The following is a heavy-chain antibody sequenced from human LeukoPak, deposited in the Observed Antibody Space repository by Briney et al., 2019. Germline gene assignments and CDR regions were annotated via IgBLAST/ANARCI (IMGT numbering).Heavy chain of an antibody. D-gene: IGHD2-15*01. CDR2: IYYSGST. J-gene: IGHJ4*02. CDR3: ARGYCSGGSCYRTFFDY. V-gene: IGHV4-59*01. CDR1: GGSISSYY. Sequence: SETLSLTCTVSGGSISSYYWSWIRQPPGKGLEWIGYIYYSGSTNYNPSLKSRVTISVDTSKNQFSLKLSSVTAADTAVYYCARGYCSGGSCYRTFFDYWGQGTLVAVSS.